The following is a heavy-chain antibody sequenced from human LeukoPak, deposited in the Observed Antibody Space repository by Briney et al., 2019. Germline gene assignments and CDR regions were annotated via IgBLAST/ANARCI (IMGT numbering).Heavy chain of an antibody. CDR2: YYASGST. D-gene: IGHD2-15*01. J-gene: IGHJ4*02. CDR3: ARGICSGGRCSISGTELCFDY. CDR1: AGPVNNYY. V-gene: IGHV4-4*09. Sequence: SETLSLTCTVSAGPVNNYYWTWILQPPGKGLEWIGYYYASGSTGYNPSLKSRVTMSVVTSKNQFSLNLNSVTAADTAVYYSARGICSGGRCSISGTELCFDYWGQRVPVTVSS.